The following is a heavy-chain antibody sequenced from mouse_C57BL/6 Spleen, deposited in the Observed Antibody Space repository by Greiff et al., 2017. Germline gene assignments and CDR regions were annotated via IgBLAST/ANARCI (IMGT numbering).Heavy chain of an antibody. Sequence: VKLQQPGAELVKPGASVKLSCKASGYTFTSYWMHWVKQRPGQGLEWIGMIHPNSGSTNYNEKFKSKATLTVDKSSSTAYMELRSLTSEDSAVYFCARFYDYDGWGQGTLVTVSA. J-gene: IGHJ3*02. CDR2: IHPNSGST. CDR1: GYTFTSYW. CDR3: ARFYDYDG. D-gene: IGHD2-4*01. V-gene: IGHV1-64*01.